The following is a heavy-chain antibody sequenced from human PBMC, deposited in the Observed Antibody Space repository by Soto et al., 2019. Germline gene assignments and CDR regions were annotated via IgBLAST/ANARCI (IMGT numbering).Heavy chain of an antibody. CDR2: ISSSSSTI. J-gene: IGHJ4*02. V-gene: IGHV3-48*02. Sequence: PGGSLRLSCAASGFTFSSYSMNWVRQAPGKGLERVSYISSSSSTIYYADSVKGRFTISRYNAKNLLYLQMNSLRDEDTSAYYFAREGSLELYPFDYWGQGTLVTVSS. CDR3: AREGSLELYPFDY. CDR1: GFTFSSYS. D-gene: IGHD1-7*01.